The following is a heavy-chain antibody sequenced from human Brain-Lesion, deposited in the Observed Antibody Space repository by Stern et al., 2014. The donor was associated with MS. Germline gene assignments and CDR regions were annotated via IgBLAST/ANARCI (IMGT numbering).Heavy chain of an antibody. CDR3: ARDITGSSAYFAY. J-gene: IGHJ4*02. CDR1: GFTFDDYA. V-gene: IGHV3-9*01. Sequence: EVQLVESGGDLVQPGRSLRLSCAAFGFTFDDYAMHWVRQAPGKGLEWVAGISWSSGTIGYAYSVKGRFTTSRDNAYSSLYLQMNSLRPEDTALYYCARDITGSSAYFAYWGQGTLVTVSS. CDR2: ISWSSGTI. D-gene: IGHD1-14*01.